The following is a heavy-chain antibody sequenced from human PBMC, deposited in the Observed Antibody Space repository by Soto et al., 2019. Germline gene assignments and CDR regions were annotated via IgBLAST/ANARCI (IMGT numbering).Heavy chain of an antibody. Sequence: QLQLQESGPGLVKPSETLSLTCTVSGGSVSTNSYSWGWIRQSPGKGLEWIGTIYSSENPYYNPSILLQVTISVDTSKNDFSLRLSSVTAADTAVYYCARLNGYCVSTNCHGYYGMDVWGQGTTVTVSS. D-gene: IGHD2-2*03. J-gene: IGHJ6*02. CDR1: GGSVSTNSYS. V-gene: IGHV4-39*02. CDR2: IYSSENP. CDR3: ARLNGYCVSTNCHGYYGMDV.